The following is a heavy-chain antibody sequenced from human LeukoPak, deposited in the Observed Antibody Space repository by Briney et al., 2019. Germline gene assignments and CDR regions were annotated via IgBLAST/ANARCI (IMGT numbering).Heavy chain of an antibody. J-gene: IGHJ4*02. CDR1: GGSISSSSYY. D-gene: IGHD6-13*01. V-gene: IGHV4-39*02. Sequence: SETLSLTCTVSGGSISSSSYYWGWIRQPPGKGLEWIGSIYYSGSTYYNPSLKSRVTISVDTSKNQFSLKLSSLTAADTAVYYCARDVVAAAGTWDYWGQGTLVTVSS. CDR3: ARDVVAAAGTWDY. CDR2: IYYSGST.